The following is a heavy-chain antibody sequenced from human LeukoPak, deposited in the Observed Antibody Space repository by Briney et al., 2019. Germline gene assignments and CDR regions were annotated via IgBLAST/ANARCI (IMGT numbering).Heavy chain of an antibody. J-gene: IGHJ4*02. CDR3: AKDYYDSSGYYLAVGYFDY. CDR2: ISGSGGST. D-gene: IGHD3-22*01. Sequence: GGSLRLSCAASGFTFSIYSLNWVRQAPGKGLEWVSAISGSGGSTYYADSVKGRFTISRDNSKNTLYLQMNSLRAEDTAVYYCAKDYYDSSGYYLAVGYFDYWGQGTLVTVSS. V-gene: IGHV3-23*01. CDR1: GFTFSIYS.